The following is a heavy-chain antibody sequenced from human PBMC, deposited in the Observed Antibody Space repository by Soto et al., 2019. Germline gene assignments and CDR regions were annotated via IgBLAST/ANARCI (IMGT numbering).Heavy chain of an antibody. CDR1: GFTFEKYW. Sequence: DVQLLESGGALVQPGESLRLSCAASGFTFEKYWMTWARQAPGKGLELVANIKEDGSDKTYVDSVKVRFTVSRDNTKDFLFLQMISLRDEDTAVYYCARGRSTDYWGQGTLVIVSS. CDR2: IKEDGSDK. CDR3: ARGRSTDY. J-gene: IGHJ4*02. V-gene: IGHV3-7*01.